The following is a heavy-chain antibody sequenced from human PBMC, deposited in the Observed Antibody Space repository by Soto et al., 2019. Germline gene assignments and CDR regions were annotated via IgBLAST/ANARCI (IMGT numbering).Heavy chain of an antibody. CDR1: GYTFTGYY. J-gene: IGHJ6*02. Sequence: ASVKVSCKASGYTFTGYYMHWVRQAPGQGLEWMGWINPNSGGTNYAQKFQGRVTMTRDTSISTAYMELSRLRSDDTAVYHCASAYYGGITIFGVVIDYYYYYGMDVWGQGTTVTVSS. V-gene: IGHV1-2*02. CDR2: INPNSGGT. D-gene: IGHD3-3*01. CDR3: ASAYYGGITIFGVVIDYYYYYGMDV.